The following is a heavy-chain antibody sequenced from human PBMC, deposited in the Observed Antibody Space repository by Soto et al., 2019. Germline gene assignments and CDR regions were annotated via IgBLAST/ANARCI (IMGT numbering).Heavy chain of an antibody. CDR2: IIPIFGTA. CDR1: GGTFSSYA. J-gene: IGHJ3*02. V-gene: IGHV1-69*13. Sequence: SVKVSCKASGGTFSSYAISWVRQAPGQGLEWMGEIIPIFGTANYAQKFQGRVTITADESTSTAYIELSSLRSEDTAVYYCARDRGDGYNNIWGQGTMVTVSS. CDR3: ARDRGDGYNNI. D-gene: IGHD5-12*01.